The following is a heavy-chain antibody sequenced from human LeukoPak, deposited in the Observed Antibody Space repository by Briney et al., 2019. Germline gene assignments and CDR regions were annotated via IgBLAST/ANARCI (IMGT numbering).Heavy chain of an antibody. CDR3: ARLWSTQCDGGSCPHQPNY. V-gene: IGHV4-39*01. CDR1: GGSISSSAYH. Sequence: PSQTLSLTCTVSGGSISSSAYHWGWIRQPPGKGLEWVGSIHSSGSTYYNLSLKSRVTISVDTSKNQFSLKLSSVTAADTAVYYCARLWSTQCDGGSCPHQPNYWGQGTLVTVSS. D-gene: IGHD2-15*01. J-gene: IGHJ4*02. CDR2: IHSSGST.